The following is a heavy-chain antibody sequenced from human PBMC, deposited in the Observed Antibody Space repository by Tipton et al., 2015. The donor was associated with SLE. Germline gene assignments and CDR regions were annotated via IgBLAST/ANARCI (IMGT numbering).Heavy chain of an antibody. CDR3: ARNKATPDS. Sequence: TLSLTCTVSGGSIISNYWSWIRQPPGKGLEWIGYVSYSGITNYNPSLRGRVTISVDTSKNQFSLKMTSVTAADTSLYYCARNKATPDSWGQGTLVTVSP. CDR2: VSYSGIT. V-gene: IGHV4-59*01. D-gene: IGHD4-23*01. CDR1: GGSIISNY. J-gene: IGHJ4*02.